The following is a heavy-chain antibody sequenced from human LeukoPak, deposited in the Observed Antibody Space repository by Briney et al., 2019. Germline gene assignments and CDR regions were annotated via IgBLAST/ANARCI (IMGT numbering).Heavy chain of an antibody. CDR1: GYTFTGYY. D-gene: IGHD3-22*01. J-gene: IGHJ4*02. V-gene: IGHV3-23*01. Sequence: SCKASGYTFTGYYMHWVRQAPGKGLEWVSAISGSGGSTYYADSVKGRFTISRDNSKNTLYLQMNSLRAEDTAVYYCAKVPGSGYYVGLGFDYWGQGTLVTVSS. CDR3: AKVPGSGYYVGLGFDY. CDR2: ISGSGGST.